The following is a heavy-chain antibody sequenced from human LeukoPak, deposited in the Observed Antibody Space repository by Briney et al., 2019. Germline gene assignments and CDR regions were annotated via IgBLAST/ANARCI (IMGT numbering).Heavy chain of an antibody. CDR1: GGSISSSSYY. V-gene: IGHV4-39*01. CDR2: IYYSGST. D-gene: IGHD5-18*01. CDR3: ARDSPLFDY. J-gene: IGHJ4*02. Sequence: KPSETLSLTCTVSGGSISSSSYYWGWIRQPPGKGLEWIGSIYYSGSTYYNPSLKSRVTISVDTSKNQFSLKLSSVTAADTAVYYCARDSPLFDYWGQGTLVTVSS.